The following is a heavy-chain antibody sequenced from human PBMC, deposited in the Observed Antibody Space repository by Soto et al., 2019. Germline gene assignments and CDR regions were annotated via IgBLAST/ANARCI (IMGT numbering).Heavy chain of an antibody. V-gene: IGHV4-31*03. CDR3: ARGPPRLVPAGNYYMDV. CDR1: GGSISSGGYY. Sequence: SETLSLTCTVSGGSISSGGYYWSWIRQHPGKGLEWIGYIYYSGSTYYNPSLKSRVTISVDTSKNQFSLKLSSVTAADTAVYYCARGPPRLVPAGNYYMDVWGKGTTVTVSS. D-gene: IGHD2-2*01. J-gene: IGHJ6*03. CDR2: IYYSGST.